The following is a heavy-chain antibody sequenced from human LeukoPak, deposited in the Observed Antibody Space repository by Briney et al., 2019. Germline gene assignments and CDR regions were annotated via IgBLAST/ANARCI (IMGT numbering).Heavy chain of an antibody. V-gene: IGHV3-48*02. D-gene: IGHD1-1*01. CDR1: GFTFSSYS. CDR3: ARPWNYYYYYDVDV. J-gene: IGHJ6*02. Sequence: GGSLRLSCAASGFTFSSYSMNWVRQAPGKGLEWVSYISSSSSSTIYYADSVKGRFTISRDNAKNSLYLQMNSLRDEDTAVYYCARPWNYYYYYDVDVWGQGTTVTVSS. CDR2: ISSSSSSTI.